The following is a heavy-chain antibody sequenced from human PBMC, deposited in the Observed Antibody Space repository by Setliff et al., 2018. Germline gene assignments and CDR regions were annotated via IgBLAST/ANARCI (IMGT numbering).Heavy chain of an antibody. D-gene: IGHD4-17*01. Sequence: ASVKVSCKASGYTFTGYYMHWVRQAPGQGLEWMGWINPNSGGTNYAQKFQGWVTMTRDTSISTAYMELSRLRSDDTAVYYCARESVSTTVVTPSYYYYGMDVWGLGTTVTVSS. CDR2: INPNSGGT. CDR1: GYTFTGYY. CDR3: ARESVSTTVVTPSYYYYGMDV. J-gene: IGHJ6*02. V-gene: IGHV1-2*04.